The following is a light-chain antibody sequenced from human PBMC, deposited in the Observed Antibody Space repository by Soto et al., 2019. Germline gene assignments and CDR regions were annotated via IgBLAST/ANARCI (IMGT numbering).Light chain of an antibody. V-gene: IGLV1-40*01. CDR1: NSNIGADCG. CDR2: NNN. J-gene: IGLJ3*02. Sequence: QPVLTQPPSVSGAPGQRVTISCTGTNSNIGADCGVAWYQQFPGTPPKLLIYNNNNRHSGVPARFSGSKSATSAALAISGLQPAEEADDYCQSYDTNGVGLVFGPGTKLTVL. CDR3: QSYDTNGVGLV.